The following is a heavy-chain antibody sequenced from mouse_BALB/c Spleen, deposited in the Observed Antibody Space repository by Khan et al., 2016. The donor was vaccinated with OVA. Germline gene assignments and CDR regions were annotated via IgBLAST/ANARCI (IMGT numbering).Heavy chain of an antibody. CDR3: AMIYYGNDWFAY. J-gene: IGHJ3*01. CDR1: GLSLTNYG. D-gene: IGHD2-1*01. CDR2: IWGDGST. Sequence: QVQLKQSGPGLVAPSQSLSIRCTVSGLSLTNYGVSWVRQPPGKGLEWLGVIWGDGSTNYHSVLKSRLTINKDNSKSQVFVKLNSLQPDDTATYFGAMIYYGNDWFAYWGHGTLVTVSA. V-gene: IGHV2-3*01.